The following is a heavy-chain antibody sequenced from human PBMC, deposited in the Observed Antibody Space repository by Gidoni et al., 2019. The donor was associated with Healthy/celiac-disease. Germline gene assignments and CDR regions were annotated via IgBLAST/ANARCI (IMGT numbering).Heavy chain of an antibody. CDR2: ISGSGGST. CDR3: AKGHYYDSSGYFAFDI. V-gene: IGHV3-23*01. D-gene: IGHD3-22*01. J-gene: IGHJ3*02. Sequence: EVQLLESGGGLVQPGGSLRLSCAASGFHFSSYAMSWVRQAPGKGLEWVSAISGSGGSTYYADSVKGRFTISRDNSKNTLYLQMNSLRAEDTAVYYCAKGHYYDSSGYFAFDIWGQGTMVTVSS. CDR1: GFHFSSYA.